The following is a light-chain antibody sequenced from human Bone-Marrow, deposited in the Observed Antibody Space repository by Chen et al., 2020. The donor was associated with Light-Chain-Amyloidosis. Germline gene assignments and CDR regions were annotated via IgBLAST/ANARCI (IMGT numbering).Light chain of an antibody. CDR2: EFA. Sequence: QSSLTQPASVAGSPGQSITISCTGTRSAIGTLHLLSWYLHPSDKAPKLIINEFAKRPSGVSNRFSGSRSGNTASLTISGLQADDEAAYYCCSYAGASTYVFGTGTEVTVL. V-gene: IGLV2-23*02. CDR3: CSYAGASTYV. J-gene: IGLJ1*01. CDR1: RSAIGTLHL.